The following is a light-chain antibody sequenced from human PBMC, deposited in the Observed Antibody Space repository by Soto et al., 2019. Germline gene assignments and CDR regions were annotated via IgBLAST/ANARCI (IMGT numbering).Light chain of an antibody. J-gene: IGLJ1*01. V-gene: IGLV2-14*01. CDR3: SSYTSSTTRV. CDR2: EVS. CDR1: SSDVGTYNY. Sequence: QSVLTHPASVSGSPWQSITISCTGTSSDVGTYNYVSWYQQHPGQAPKLMIFEVSNRPSGISNRFSGSKSGNTASLTISGLRAEDEADYYCSSYTSSTTRVFGTGTKVTVL.